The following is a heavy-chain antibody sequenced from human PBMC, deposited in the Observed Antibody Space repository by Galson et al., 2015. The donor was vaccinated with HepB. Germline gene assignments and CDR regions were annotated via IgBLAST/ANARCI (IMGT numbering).Heavy chain of an antibody. Sequence: SLRLSCAASGFTFSSYGMHWVRQAPGKGLEWVAVISYDGSEKYYGDSVKGRFTISRDNAKNSLFLQMNSLRAEDTAVYFCARGHYDFLSGYYCDFWGQGTLVTVSS. CDR1: GFTFSSYG. CDR3: ARGHYDFLSGYYCDF. V-gene: IGHV3-30*03. J-gene: IGHJ4*02. D-gene: IGHD3-3*01. CDR2: ISYDGSEK.